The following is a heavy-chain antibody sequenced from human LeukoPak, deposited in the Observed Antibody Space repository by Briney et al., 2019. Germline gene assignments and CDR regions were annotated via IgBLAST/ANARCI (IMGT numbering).Heavy chain of an antibody. CDR2: ISYDGSNK. CDR1: GFTFSSYG. D-gene: IGHD3-10*01. Sequence: GGSLTLSCAASGFTFSSYGMHWVRQAPGKGLEWVAVISYDGSNKYYADSVKGRFTISRDNSKNTLYLQMNSLRAEDTAVYYCAKSITMVSYYFDYWGQGTLATVSS. CDR3: AKSITMVSYYFDY. V-gene: IGHV3-30*18. J-gene: IGHJ4*02.